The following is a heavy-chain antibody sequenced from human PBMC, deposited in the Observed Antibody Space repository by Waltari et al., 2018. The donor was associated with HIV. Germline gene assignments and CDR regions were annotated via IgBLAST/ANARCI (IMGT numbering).Heavy chain of an antibody. CDR2: IRGSGGST. CDR1: GFTFVISA. D-gene: IGHD3-9*01. V-gene: IGHV3-23*04. CDR3: AKFTFDWLPYFDY. Sequence: EVQLVESGGGLVQPGGSPRLSRAASGFTFVISAMTRVPQAPGKGLEWVSAIRGSGGSTYYADSVKGRFTISRDNSKNTLYLQMNSLRAEDTAVYYCAKFTFDWLPYFDYWGQGTLVTVSS. J-gene: IGHJ4*02.